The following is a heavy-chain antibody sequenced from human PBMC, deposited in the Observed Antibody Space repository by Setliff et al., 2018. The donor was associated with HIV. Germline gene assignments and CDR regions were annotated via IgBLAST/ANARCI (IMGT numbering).Heavy chain of an antibody. Sequence: ASVKVSCKASGYTFTHYAISWVRQAPGQGLEYLGWISAYNGNTNYAQKVQGRITMTTDASTSTVDMELRSLTSDDTAVYYCARGSGSYWGYWGQGTLVTVSS. CDR1: GYTFTHYA. V-gene: IGHV1-18*01. CDR3: ARGSGSYWGY. CDR2: ISAYNGNT. D-gene: IGHD1-26*01. J-gene: IGHJ4*02.